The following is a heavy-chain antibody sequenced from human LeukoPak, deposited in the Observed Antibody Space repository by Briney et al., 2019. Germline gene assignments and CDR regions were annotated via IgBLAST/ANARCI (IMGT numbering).Heavy chain of an antibody. J-gene: IGHJ4*02. CDR2: IYYSGST. D-gene: IGHD3-3*01. CDR1: GVSINSGTYY. V-gene: IGHV4-39*01. CDR3: ARHHKRVSGVVSGTVDY. Sequence: SETLSLTCTVSGVSINSGTYYWGWIRQPPGKGLEWIGSIYYSGSTYYNPSLKSRVTISVDTSKNQFSLRLTSVTDADTAIYYCARHHKRVSGVVSGTVDYWGQGTLVTVSS.